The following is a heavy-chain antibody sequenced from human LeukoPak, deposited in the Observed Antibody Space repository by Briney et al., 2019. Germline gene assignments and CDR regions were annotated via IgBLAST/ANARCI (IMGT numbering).Heavy chain of an antibody. CDR1: GGTFSSYT. D-gene: IGHD5-18*01. CDR3: AGQLWTNYNWFDP. V-gene: IGHV1-69*02. CDR2: IIPILGIA. Sequence: LVKVSCKASGGTFSSYTISWVRQAPGQGLEWMGRIIPILGIANYAQKFQGRVTITADKSTSTAYMELSSLRSEDTAVYYCAGQLWTNYNWFDPWGQGTLVTVSS. J-gene: IGHJ5*02.